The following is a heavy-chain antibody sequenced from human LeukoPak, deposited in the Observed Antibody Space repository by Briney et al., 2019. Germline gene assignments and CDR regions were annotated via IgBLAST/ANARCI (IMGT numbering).Heavy chain of an antibody. V-gene: IGHV3-74*01. CDR1: GFTFRSYW. J-gene: IGHJ4*02. D-gene: IGHD3-10*01. CDR3: ARLNQPYYGSGSFSPFDS. Sequence: PGGSLRLSCAASGFTFRSYWMHWVRQAPGKGLVWVSRINSDGSSTSYADSVKGRFTISRDNAKNTLYLQMNSLRAEDTAVYFCARLNQPYYGSGSFSPFDSWGQGTLVTVSS. CDR2: INSDGSST.